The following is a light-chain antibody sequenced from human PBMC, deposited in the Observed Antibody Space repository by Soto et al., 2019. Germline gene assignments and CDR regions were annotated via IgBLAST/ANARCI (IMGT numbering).Light chain of an antibody. CDR3: HHSGNSHGT. J-gene: IGKJ1*01. V-gene: IGKV3-20*01. CDR1: QTISSRY. Sequence: EIVLAQSPGTLSLSPGERATLSCRASQTISSRYLTWYQQKSGQVPRLLIYGASSRATGILYRFSGSGSGTDFTLTISRLEPEDVAVYYCHHSGNSHGTFGQGTKVEIK. CDR2: GAS.